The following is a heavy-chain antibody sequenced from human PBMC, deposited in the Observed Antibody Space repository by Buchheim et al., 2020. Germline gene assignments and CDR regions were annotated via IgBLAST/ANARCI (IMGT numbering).Heavy chain of an antibody. CDR3: AKGRYGDNARLSRYFDY. J-gene: IGHJ4*02. Sequence: EVQLLESGGGSVQPGGSLRLSCAASGFTFTNYAMSWVRQAPGKGLEWVSGFSDSGGSTYYADSVKGRFTISRENSKNMLYRQMNSLRADDTAIYYCAKGRYGDNARLSRYFDYWGEGTL. CDR2: FSDSGGST. CDR1: GFTFTNYA. D-gene: IGHD4-17*01. V-gene: IGHV3-23*01.